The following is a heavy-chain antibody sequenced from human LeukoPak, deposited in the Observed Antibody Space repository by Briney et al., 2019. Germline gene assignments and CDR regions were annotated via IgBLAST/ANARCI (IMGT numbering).Heavy chain of an antibody. J-gene: IGHJ4*02. Sequence: NPGGSLRLSCAASGFTVSSNYMSWVRQAPGKGLEWVSSISSSSYIYYADSVKGRFTISRDNAKNSLYLQMNSLRAEDTAVYYCARDLPQSSYWGQGTLVTVSS. D-gene: IGHD1-14*01. CDR2: ISSSSYI. CDR1: GFTVSSNY. CDR3: ARDLPQSSY. V-gene: IGHV3-69-1*01.